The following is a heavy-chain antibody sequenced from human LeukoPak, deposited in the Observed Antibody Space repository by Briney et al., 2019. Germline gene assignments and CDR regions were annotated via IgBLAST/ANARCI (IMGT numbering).Heavy chain of an antibody. D-gene: IGHD2-2*02. V-gene: IGHV4-34*01. CDR3: ARGRGYCSSTSCYTVHWFDP. Sequence: SEALSLTCAVYGGSFSGYYWSWIRQPPGKGLEWIGEINHSGSTNYNPSLKSRVTISVDTSKNQFSLKLSSVTAADTAVYYCARGRGYCSSTSCYTVHWFDPWGQGTLVAVSS. CDR2: INHSGST. CDR1: GGSFSGYY. J-gene: IGHJ5*02.